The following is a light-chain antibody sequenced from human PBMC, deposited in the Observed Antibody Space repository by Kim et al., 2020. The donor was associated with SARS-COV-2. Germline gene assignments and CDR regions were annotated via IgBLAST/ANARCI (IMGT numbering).Light chain of an antibody. CDR3: QSYDHVKMF. J-gene: IGLJ2*01. Sequence: GKTVTVPCTRSRGGIGNNYVQWYQQRPGSAPTILIYEDHFRPSGVPDPFSGSIDSSSNSASLTISGLTTEDEADYYCQSYDHVKMFFGGGTQLTVL. V-gene: IGLV6-57*03. CDR1: RGGIGNNY. CDR2: EDH.